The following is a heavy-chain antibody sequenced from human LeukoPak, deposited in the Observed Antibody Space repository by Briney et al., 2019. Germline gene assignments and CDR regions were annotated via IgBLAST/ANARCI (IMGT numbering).Heavy chain of an antibody. J-gene: IGHJ4*02. CDR1: GFTFSSYG. CDR2: ISYDGSNK. Sequence: GRSLRLSCAASGFTFSSYGMHWVRQAPGKGLEWVVVISYDGSNKYYADSVKGRFTISRDNAKNSLYLQMNSLRAEDTALYYCAKENYDILTGYAAFDYWGQGTLVTVSS. D-gene: IGHD3-9*01. V-gene: IGHV3-30*18. CDR3: AKENYDILTGYAAFDY.